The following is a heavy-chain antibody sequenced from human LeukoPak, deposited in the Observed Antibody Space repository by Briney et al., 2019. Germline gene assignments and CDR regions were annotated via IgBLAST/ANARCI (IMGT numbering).Heavy chain of an antibody. J-gene: IGHJ6*03. Sequence: GGSLRLSCAASGFTFSSYEMNWVRQAPGKGLEWVSCISGSGGTTYYADSVKGRFTISRDNSKNTLYLQMNSLRADDTAIYYFAKGMTLGYMDVWGKGTTVTVSS. V-gene: IGHV3-23*01. CDR1: GFTFSSYE. CDR3: AKGMTLGYMDV. CDR2: ISGSGGTT. D-gene: IGHD7-27*01.